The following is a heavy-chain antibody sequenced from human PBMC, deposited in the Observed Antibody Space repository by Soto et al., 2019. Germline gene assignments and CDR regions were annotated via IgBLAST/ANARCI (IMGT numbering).Heavy chain of an antibody. D-gene: IGHD2-15*01. CDR3: AREDIQDIVVVVVAPEGLGY. J-gene: IGHJ4*02. V-gene: IGHV1-18*01. CDR2: ISGYNGNS. Sequence: ASVKVSCKASGYTFTSYGISWVRQAPGPGLEWMGRISGYNGNSNYAQNLQGRVTMTTDTSTSTAYMELRSLRSDDTAVYYCAREDIQDIVVVVVAPEGLGYWGQGTLVTVSS. CDR1: GYTFTSYG.